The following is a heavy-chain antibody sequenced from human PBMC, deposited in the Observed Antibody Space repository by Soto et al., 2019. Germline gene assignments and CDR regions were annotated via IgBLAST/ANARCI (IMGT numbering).Heavy chain of an antibody. Sequence: GGSLRLSCAASGFTFSSYSMNWVRQAPGKGLEWVSSISSSSSYIYYADSVKGRFTISRDNAKNSLYLQMNSLRAEDTAVYSCARVANSRGMDVWGQGTTVTVSS. CDR3: ARVANSRGMDV. J-gene: IGHJ6*02. D-gene: IGHD1-7*01. CDR1: GFTFSSYS. V-gene: IGHV3-21*01. CDR2: ISSSSSYI.